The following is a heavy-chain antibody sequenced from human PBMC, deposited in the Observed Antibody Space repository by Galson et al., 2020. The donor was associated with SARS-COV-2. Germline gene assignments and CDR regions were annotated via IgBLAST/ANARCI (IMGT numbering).Heavy chain of an antibody. D-gene: IGHD6-19*01. CDR2: TYYTSKWYN. V-gene: IGHV6-1*01. J-gene: IGHJ6*02. CDR3: ARSPGKTVARTMDV. Sequence: SQTLSHTCAIPGDSVSSDSAAWNWIRQSPSRGLEWLGRTYYTSKWYNDYAVSMKSRITINPDTSKNQFSLQLNSVTPEDTAVYYCARSPGKTVARTMDVWGQGTTVTVSS. CDR1: GDSVSSDSAA.